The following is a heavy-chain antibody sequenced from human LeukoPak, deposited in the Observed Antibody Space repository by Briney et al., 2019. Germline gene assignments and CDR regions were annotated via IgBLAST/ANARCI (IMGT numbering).Heavy chain of an antibody. D-gene: IGHD6-19*01. CDR3: ARDRGQWLAIYYFDY. CDR2: IYHSGST. J-gene: IGHJ4*02. V-gene: IGHV4-38-2*02. CDR1: GYSISSGYY. Sequence: PSETLSLTCAVSGYSISSGYYWGCILQPPGKGLEWIGSIYHSGSTYHSPSLKSRVTISVDTSKNQFSLKLSSVTAADTAVYYCARDRGQWLAIYYFDYWGQGTLVTVSS.